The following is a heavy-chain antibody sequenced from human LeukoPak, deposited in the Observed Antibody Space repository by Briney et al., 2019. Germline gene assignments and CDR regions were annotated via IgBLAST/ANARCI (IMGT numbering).Heavy chain of an antibody. Sequence: GGSLRLSCAASGFTFSRYGMHWVRQAPGKGLEWVAVISKGGSNEYYADSVKGRFTISRDNSKNTLYLQMNSLRAEDTAVYYCAKEGLVYQYYFDYWGQGTLVTVSS. J-gene: IGHJ4*02. CDR3: AKEGLVYQYYFDY. V-gene: IGHV3-30*18. D-gene: IGHD6-19*01. CDR1: GFTFSRYG. CDR2: ISKGGSNE.